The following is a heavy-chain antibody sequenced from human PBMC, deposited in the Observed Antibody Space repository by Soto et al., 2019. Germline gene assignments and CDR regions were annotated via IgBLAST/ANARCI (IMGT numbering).Heavy chain of an antibody. J-gene: IGHJ4*02. V-gene: IGHV4-34*01. D-gene: IGHD4-17*01. CDR1: VGSFSGYY. CDR2: INHSGST. CDR3: ARERPFYGDYGKYFDY. Sequence: SETLSLTCAVYVGSFSGYYWSCIRHPPGKGLEWIGEINHSGSTNYNPSLKSRVTISVDTSKNQFSLKLSSVTAADTAVYYCARERPFYGDYGKYFDYWGQGTLVTVSS.